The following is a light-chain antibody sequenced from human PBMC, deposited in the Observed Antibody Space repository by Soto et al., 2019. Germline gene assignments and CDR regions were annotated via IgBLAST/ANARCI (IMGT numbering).Light chain of an antibody. Sequence: DIQMTQSPSALSASVGDRVTITCRASQGISNYLAWYHQKPGKTPRLLIYGATTLQIGVPSRFSGSGSGTDFALTISSLQPEDFATYYCQQLNSYVTFGQGTRLEI. CDR1: QGISNY. CDR3: QQLNSYVT. V-gene: IGKV1-9*01. CDR2: GAT. J-gene: IGKJ5*01.